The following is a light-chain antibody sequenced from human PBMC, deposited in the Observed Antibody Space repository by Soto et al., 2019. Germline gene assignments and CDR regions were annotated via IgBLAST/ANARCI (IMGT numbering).Light chain of an antibody. CDR2: NAS. CDR3: PHYVPSSIT. CDR1: QSLSTY. Sequence: IVLTQSPATLSFSPGDRATLSCRASQSLSTYLAWYQQRPGQAPRLLIYNASNRAPGIPARISGGGSGKDFTLTISRLEPEDFAVYYPPHYVPSSITFGHGTRLEI. J-gene: IGKJ5*01. V-gene: IGKV3-11*01.